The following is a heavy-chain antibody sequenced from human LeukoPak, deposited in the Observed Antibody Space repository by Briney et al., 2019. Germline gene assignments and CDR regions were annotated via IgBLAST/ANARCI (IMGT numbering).Heavy chain of an antibody. CDR1: GGSISSYY. J-gene: IGHJ4*02. V-gene: IGHV4-59*01. CDR2: IYYSGST. Sequence: SETLSLTCTASGGSISSYYWSWIRQPPGKGLEWIGYIYYSGSTNYNPSLKSRVTISVDTSKNQFSLKLSSVTAADTAVYYCARGRPDYFDYWGQGTLVSVSS. CDR3: ARGRPDYFDY.